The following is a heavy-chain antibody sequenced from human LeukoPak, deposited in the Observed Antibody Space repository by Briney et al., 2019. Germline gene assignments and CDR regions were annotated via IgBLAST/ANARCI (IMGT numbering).Heavy chain of an antibody. D-gene: IGHD6-19*01. CDR3: AKTAVAGTWIAFDI. CDR2: VTGSGVNT. Sequence: HAGGSLRLSCAASGFTFATHGMSWVRQAPGKGLEWVSAVTGSGVNTYYAESVKGRSTISRDNSKNTMSLQLKSLRVEDTAVYYCAKTAVAGTWIAFDIWGPGTMVTVSS. J-gene: IGHJ3*02. V-gene: IGHV3-23*01. CDR1: GFTFATHG.